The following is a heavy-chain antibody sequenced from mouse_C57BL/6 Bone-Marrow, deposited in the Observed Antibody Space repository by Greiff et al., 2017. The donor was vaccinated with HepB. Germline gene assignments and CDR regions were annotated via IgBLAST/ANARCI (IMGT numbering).Heavy chain of an antibody. J-gene: IGHJ2*01. CDR2: IWSGGST. CDR1: GFSLTSYG. CDR3: ARNCLGRGYFDY. V-gene: IGHV2-2*01. D-gene: IGHD4-1*01. Sequence: VMLVESGPGLVQPSQSLSITCTVSGFSLTSYGVHWVRQSPGKGLEWLGVIWSGGSTDYNAAFISRLSISKDNSKSQVFFKMNSLQADDTAIYYCARNCLGRGYFDYWGQGTTLTVSS.